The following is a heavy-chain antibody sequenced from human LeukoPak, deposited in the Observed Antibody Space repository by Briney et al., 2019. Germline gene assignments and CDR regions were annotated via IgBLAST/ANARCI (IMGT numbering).Heavy chain of an antibody. CDR1: GGSISSYY. Sequence: SETLSLTCTVSGGSISSYYWSWIRQPAGKGLEWIGRIYTSGSANYNPSLKSRVTMSVDTSKNQFSLKLSSVTAADTAVYYCAKPITISGATDGFDIWGQGTKVTVSS. CDR3: AKPITISGATDGFDI. D-gene: IGHD3-3*01. V-gene: IGHV4-4*07. CDR2: IYTSGSA. J-gene: IGHJ3*02.